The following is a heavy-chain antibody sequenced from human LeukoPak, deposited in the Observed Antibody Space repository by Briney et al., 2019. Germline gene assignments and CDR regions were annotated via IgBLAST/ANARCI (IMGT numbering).Heavy chain of an antibody. Sequence: SETLSLTCTVSGGSISSSSYYWDWTRQPPGKGLGCSGSIGYTGSAYYNPSLKSRATISLDTSKNQFSLKLSSVTAADTAVYSCARRYRYYDSSGYYDPFDYWGQGTLVTVSS. CDR2: IGYTGSA. CDR1: GGSISSSSYY. V-gene: IGHV4-39*01. D-gene: IGHD3-22*01. CDR3: ARRYRYYDSSGYYDPFDY. J-gene: IGHJ4*02.